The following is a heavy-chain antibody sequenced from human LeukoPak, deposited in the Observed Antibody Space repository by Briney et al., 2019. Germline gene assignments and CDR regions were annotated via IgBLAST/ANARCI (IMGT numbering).Heavy chain of an antibody. D-gene: IGHD4-17*01. J-gene: IGHJ3*02. CDR2: IIPILGIA. V-gene: IGHV1-69*04. Sequence: ASVKVSCKASGYTFTSYGVSWVRQAPGQGLEWMGRIIPILGIANYAQKFQGRVTITADKSTSTAYMELSSLRSEDTAVYYCARDYDYGDPDAFDIWGQGTMVTVSS. CDR1: GYTFTSYG. CDR3: ARDYDYGDPDAFDI.